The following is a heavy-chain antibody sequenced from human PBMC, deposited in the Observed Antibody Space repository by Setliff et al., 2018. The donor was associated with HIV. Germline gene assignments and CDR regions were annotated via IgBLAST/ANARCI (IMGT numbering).Heavy chain of an antibody. Sequence: SETLSLTCAVSGYSISSGYYWGWIRQPPGRGLEWIGNIYHSGGTHYNPSLRSRVTTSVDTSKNHFSLKLSSVTAADTAVFYCARVPFTTGFDYWGQGALVTVSS. J-gene: IGHJ4*02. CDR1: GYSISSGYY. V-gene: IGHV4-38-2*01. CDR3: ARVPFTTGFDY. D-gene: IGHD3-3*01. CDR2: IYHSGGT.